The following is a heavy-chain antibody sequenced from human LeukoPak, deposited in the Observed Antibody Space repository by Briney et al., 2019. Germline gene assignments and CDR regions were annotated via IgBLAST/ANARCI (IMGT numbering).Heavy chain of an antibody. D-gene: IGHD6-13*01. CDR2: IYYSGST. J-gene: IGHJ4*02. V-gene: IGHV4-59*08. CDR3: ARVYGSSWLYYFDY. CDR1: GGSISSYY. Sequence: SSETLSLTCSVSGGSISSYYWSWIRQPPGKGLEWIGYIYYSGSTKYNPSLKSRVTISVDTSKNQFSLKLSSVTAADTAVYYCARVYGSSWLYYFDYWGQGTLVTVSS.